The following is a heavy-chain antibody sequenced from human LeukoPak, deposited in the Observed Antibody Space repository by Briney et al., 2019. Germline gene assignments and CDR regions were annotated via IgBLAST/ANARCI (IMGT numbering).Heavy chain of an antibody. Sequence: GGSLRLSCAASGFTFSSYWMSWVRQAPGKGLEWVANIKQDGSEKYYVDSVKGRFTISRDNAKNSLYLQMNSLRAEDTAVYYCERAGSGYYRYDAFDIWGQGTMVTVSS. CDR1: GFTFSSYW. CDR2: IKQDGSEK. J-gene: IGHJ3*02. D-gene: IGHD3-22*01. CDR3: ERAGSGYYRYDAFDI. V-gene: IGHV3-7*01.